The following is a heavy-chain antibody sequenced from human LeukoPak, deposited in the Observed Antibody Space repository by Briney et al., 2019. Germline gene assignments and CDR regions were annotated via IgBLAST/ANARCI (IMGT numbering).Heavy chain of an antibody. CDR1: GYTFISYY. CDR3: ARTTDSSSLDY. CDR2: INPSGGGT. V-gene: IGHV1-46*01. D-gene: IGHD6-6*01. J-gene: IGHJ4*02. Sequence: ASVKASCKTSGYTFISYYIYWVRQAPGQGLECVGIINPSGGGTNYGQKFQGRVTMTSDMSTSTVYMELRSLRSDDTAVYYCARTTDSSSLDYWGQGTLVTVSS.